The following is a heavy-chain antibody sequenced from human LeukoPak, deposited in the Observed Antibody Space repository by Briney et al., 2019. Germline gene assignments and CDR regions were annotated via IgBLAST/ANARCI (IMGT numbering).Heavy chain of an antibody. CDR2: ISGRDDTTYYTDSPEGST. D-gene: IGHD2-21*02. CDR1: GFAFLNYA. V-gene: IGHV3-23*01. J-gene: IGHJ4*02. CDR3: AKCMSATGVCLNFDS. Sequence: GGSLRLSCEASGFAFLNYAMSWVRQAPGKGLQWVSGISGRDDTTYYTDSPEGSTYYTNSAEGRFTISRDNSKNTVYLQIDSLGVEDTAVYYCAKCMSATGVCLNFDSWGQGILVTVSS.